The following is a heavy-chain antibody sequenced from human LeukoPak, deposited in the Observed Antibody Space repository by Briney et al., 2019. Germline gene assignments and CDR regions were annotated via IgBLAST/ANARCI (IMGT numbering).Heavy chain of an antibody. Sequence: PGGSLRLSCVASGFTFSNYWMCWVRQTPGKGLEWVASIKEDGSEKFYVDSVKGRFTISRDNAKNSLYLQMNSLRVEDTALYYCTRDGSGWSTYWGQGTPVTASS. D-gene: IGHD6-19*01. J-gene: IGHJ4*02. V-gene: IGHV3-7*01. CDR2: IKEDGSEK. CDR3: TRDGSGWSTY. CDR1: GFTFSNYW.